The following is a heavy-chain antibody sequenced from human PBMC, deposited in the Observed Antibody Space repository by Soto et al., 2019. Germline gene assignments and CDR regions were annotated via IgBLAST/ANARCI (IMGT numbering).Heavy chain of an antibody. J-gene: IGHJ4*02. D-gene: IGHD3-22*01. CDR2: INSDGTTT. V-gene: IGHV3-74*01. CDR1: GFTFSRYW. CDR3: ARETEYSSGLTDY. Sequence: EVQLVESGGGLVQPGGSLRLSCSASGFTFSRYWMHWVRQVPGKGLQWVSHINSDGTTTNYGDSVKGRFTISRDNAKNTLYLQMNSLRAEDTSVHYCARETEYSSGLTDYWGQGTLVTVSS.